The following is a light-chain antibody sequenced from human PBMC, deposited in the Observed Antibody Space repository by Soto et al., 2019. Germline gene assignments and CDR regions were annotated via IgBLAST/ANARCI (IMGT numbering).Light chain of an antibody. J-gene: IGKJ3*01. Sequence: DIQMTQSPSSLSASVGDRVTITCQASQDISNYLNWYQQKPGKAPKLLIYDASNLETGVPSRFSGSGSGTDFTFTISSLQPEDIATYYCQHLFTFGPGTKVDIE. CDR2: DAS. CDR3: QHLFT. V-gene: IGKV1-33*01. CDR1: QDISNY.